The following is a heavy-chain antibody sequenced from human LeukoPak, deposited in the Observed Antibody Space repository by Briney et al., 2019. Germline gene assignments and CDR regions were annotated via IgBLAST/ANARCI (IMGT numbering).Heavy chain of an antibody. CDR3: ARRRGNEATGYYGMDV. D-gene: IGHD5-12*01. Sequence: PSQTLSPTCAVSGGSINSGGYSWSWIRQPPGKGLEWIGYIYHSGSTYYNPSLKSRVTISVDRSKNQFSLKLSSVTAADTAVYYCARRRGNEATGYYGMDVWGQGTTVTVSS. J-gene: IGHJ6*02. CDR2: IYHSGST. V-gene: IGHV4-30-2*01. CDR1: GGSINSGGYS.